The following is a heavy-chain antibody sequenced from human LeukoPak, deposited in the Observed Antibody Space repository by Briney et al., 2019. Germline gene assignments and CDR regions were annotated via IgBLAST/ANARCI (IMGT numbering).Heavy chain of an antibody. V-gene: IGHV3-74*01. Sequence: GGSLRLSCATSGFTFTSYWMHWVRQVAGKGLVWLARVDHGGSGTNYADSVKGRFTTSRDNAKSTVYLQMNSLRVEDTAVYYCITDLGWGQGTLVTVSS. J-gene: IGHJ4*02. CDR1: GFTFTSYW. CDR3: ITDLG. D-gene: IGHD1-14*01. CDR2: VDHGGSGT.